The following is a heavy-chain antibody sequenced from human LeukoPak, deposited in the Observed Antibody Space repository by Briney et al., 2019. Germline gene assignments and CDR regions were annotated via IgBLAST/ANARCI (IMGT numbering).Heavy chain of an antibody. CDR2: VKNDGSST. Sequence: GGSLRLSCAASGFAFSNHWMRWVRQAPGKGLVWLSHVKNDGSSTNYADSVRGRFTISRDNAKNTLYLQMNSLRAEDTAVYYCARGNDYWSGYIDYWGQGTLVTVSS. CDR3: ARGNDYWSGYIDY. D-gene: IGHD3-3*01. CDR1: GFAFSNHW. V-gene: IGHV3-74*01. J-gene: IGHJ4*02.